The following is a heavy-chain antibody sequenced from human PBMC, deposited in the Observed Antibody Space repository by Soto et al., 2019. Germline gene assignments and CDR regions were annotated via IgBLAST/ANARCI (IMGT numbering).Heavy chain of an antibody. J-gene: IGHJ6*02. D-gene: IGHD1-26*01. V-gene: IGHV1-69*13. CDR1: GGTFSSYA. CDR3: ARASLSYYDASSYGIYA. Sequence: ASVKVSCKASGGTFSSYAISWVRQAPGQGLEWMGGIIPIFGTANYAQKFQGRVTITADESTSTAYMELSSLRSEDTAVYYCARASLSYYDASSYGIYAWGQGTTVTVS. CDR2: IIPIFGTA.